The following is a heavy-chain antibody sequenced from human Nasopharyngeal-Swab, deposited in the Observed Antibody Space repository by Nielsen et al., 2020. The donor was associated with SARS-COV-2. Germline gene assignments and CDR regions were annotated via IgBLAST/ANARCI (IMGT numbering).Heavy chain of an antibody. D-gene: IGHD2-8*01. J-gene: IGHJ5*02. V-gene: IGHV4-34*01. CDR3: ARNFIVLTDYWGNWFDP. CDR1: GGSFSGYY. CDR2: INHSGST. Sequence: SETLSLTCAVYGGSFSGYYWSWIRQPPGKGLEWIGEINHSGSTNYNPSLTSRVTISVDTSKNQFSLKLSSVTAADTAVYYCARNFIVLTDYWGNWFDPWGQGTLVTVSS.